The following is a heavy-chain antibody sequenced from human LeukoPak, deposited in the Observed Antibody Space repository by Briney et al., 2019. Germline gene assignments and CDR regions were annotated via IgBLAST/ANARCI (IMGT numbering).Heavy chain of an antibody. D-gene: IGHD3-22*01. CDR1: GFTFSGSA. CDR2: IRTIVHSYAT. J-gene: IGHJ6*02. CDR3: TRHSPDDTSGYYFYYGMDV. Sequence: GGSLKLSCTASGFTFSGSALHWVRQASGKGLEWVGRIRTIVHSYATAYAESLKGRFTISRDDSKKTAYLQMNSLKTEDTAVYYCTRHSPDDTSGYYFYYGMDVWGQGTTVTVSS. V-gene: IGHV3-73*01.